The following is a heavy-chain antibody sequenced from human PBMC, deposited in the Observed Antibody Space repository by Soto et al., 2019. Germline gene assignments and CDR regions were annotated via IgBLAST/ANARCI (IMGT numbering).Heavy chain of an antibody. CDR1: GFSFTGYY. CDR3: AKDLTRQLAYWLDP. Sequence: AASVKVSCKASGFSFTGYYIHWLRQAPGQGLEWMGWINAHSGGTEYAQKFQGRVTLTRDTSIATAYLTLTSLTSDVTALYYCAKDLTRQLAYWLDPWGQGTQVTVSS. J-gene: IGHJ5*02. V-gene: IGHV1-2*02. CDR2: INAHSGGT. D-gene: IGHD6-6*01.